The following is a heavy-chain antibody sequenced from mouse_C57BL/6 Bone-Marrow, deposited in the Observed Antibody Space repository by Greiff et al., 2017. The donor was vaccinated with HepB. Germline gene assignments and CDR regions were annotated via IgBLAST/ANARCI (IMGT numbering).Heavy chain of an antibody. Sequence: QVQLKESGAELVRPGASVKLSCKASGYTFTDYYINWVKQRPGQGLEWIARIYPGSGNTYYNEKFKGKATLTADKSSSTAYMQLSSLTSEDSAVYFGAREGGFAYWGQGTLVTVSA. J-gene: IGHJ3*01. CDR3: AREGGFAY. CDR2: IYPGSGNT. V-gene: IGHV1-76*01. CDR1: GYTFTDYY.